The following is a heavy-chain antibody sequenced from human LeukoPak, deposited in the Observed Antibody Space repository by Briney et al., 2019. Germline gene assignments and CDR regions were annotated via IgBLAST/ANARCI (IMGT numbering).Heavy chain of an antibody. D-gene: IGHD1-26*01. CDR1: GYTFTGYF. V-gene: IGHV1-2*02. Sequence: ASVKVSCKASGYTFTGYFIHWVRQAPGHGLEWMGWINPSNGATNFAQNFQARVTMTTDTSISTVYMELSRLTSDDTAVYYCARDRGGGGSYLREDTLDFWGQGTMVAVSS. CDR2: INPSNGAT. J-gene: IGHJ3*01. CDR3: ARDRGGGGSYLREDTLDF.